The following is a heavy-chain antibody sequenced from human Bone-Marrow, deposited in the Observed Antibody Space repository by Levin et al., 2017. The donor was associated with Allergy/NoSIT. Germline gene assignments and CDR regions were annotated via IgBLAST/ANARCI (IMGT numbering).Heavy chain of an antibody. CDR2: INSDGSTT. Sequence: AASVKVSCAASGFTFSSYWMHWVRQAPGQGLVWVSRINSDGSTTNYADSVKGRFTISRDNAKNTLYLQMNSLRVEDTAVYYCVRRGYSGSWLYFDYWGQGTLVTVSS. V-gene: IGHV3-74*01. CDR3: VRRGYSGSWLYFDY. CDR1: GFTFSSYW. D-gene: IGHD6-13*01. J-gene: IGHJ4*02.